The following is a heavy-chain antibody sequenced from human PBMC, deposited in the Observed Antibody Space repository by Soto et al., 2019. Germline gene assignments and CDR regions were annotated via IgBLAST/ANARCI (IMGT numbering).Heavy chain of an antibody. CDR2: ISYDGSNK. D-gene: IGHD6-19*01. CDR1: GFTFSSYG. J-gene: IGHJ4*02. V-gene: IGHV3-30*18. CDR3: AQGYSSGWYASYFDY. Sequence: QVQLVESGGGVVQPGRSLRLSCAASGFTFSSYGMHWGRQAPVKGLEWVAVISYDGSNKYYADSVKGRFTISRDNSKNSLYLQMNSLRAEDTAVYYCAQGYSSGWYASYFDYLGQGTLVTVSS.